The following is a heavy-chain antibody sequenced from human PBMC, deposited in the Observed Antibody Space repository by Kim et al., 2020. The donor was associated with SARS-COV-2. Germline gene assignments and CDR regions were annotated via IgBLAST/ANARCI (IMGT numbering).Heavy chain of an antibody. D-gene: IGHD3-10*01. CDR2: INPNSGGT. CDR1: GYTFTGYY. CDR3: ARSPRFGWFGELFY. J-gene: IGHJ4*02. V-gene: IGHV1-2*02. Sequence: ASVKVSCKASGYTFTGYYMHWVRQAPGQGLEWMGWINPNSGGTNYAQKFQGRVTMTRDTSISTAYMELSRLRSDDTAVYYCARSPRFGWFGELFYWCQGTLVTVAS.